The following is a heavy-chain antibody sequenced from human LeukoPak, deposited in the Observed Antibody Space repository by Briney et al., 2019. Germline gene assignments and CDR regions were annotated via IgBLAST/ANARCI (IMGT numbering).Heavy chain of an antibody. D-gene: IGHD6-19*01. J-gene: IGHJ3*02. Sequence: KPSETLSLTCTVSGGSISSYYWSWIRQSPGKGLEWIGYIYYSGSTNYNPSLKSRVTISVDTSKNQFSLKLSSVSAADTAVYYCAMQSSGWYIDAFDIWGQGTMVTVSS. CDR1: GGSISSYY. V-gene: IGHV4-59*01. CDR2: IYYSGST. CDR3: AMQSSGWYIDAFDI.